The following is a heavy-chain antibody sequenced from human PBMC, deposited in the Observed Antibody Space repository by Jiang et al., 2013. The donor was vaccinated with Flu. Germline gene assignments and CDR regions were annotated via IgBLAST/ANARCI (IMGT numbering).Heavy chain of an antibody. CDR1: GGTFSSYA. D-gene: IGHD6-13*01. Sequence: SSVKVSCKASGGTFSSYAISWVRQAPGQGLEWMGRIIPILGIANYAQKFQGRVTITADKSTSTAYMELSSLRSEDTAVYYCARHYGGTLVIAAAFDYWGQGTLVTVSS. CDR3: ARHYGGTLVIAAAFDY. J-gene: IGHJ4*02. CDR2: IIPILGIA. V-gene: IGHV1-69*04.